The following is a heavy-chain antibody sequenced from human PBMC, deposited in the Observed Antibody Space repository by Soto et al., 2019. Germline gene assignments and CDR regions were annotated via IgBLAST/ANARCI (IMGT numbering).Heavy chain of an antibody. Sequence: SETLSLTCAVSGASIKTGGYYWTWIRQHPTKGLEWIGYIYFSGTTWYNPSLKSRVVMSVDLSQNQFSLNLTSVTAADTAVYYCAKDSPAAGTVDYWGQGTLVTVSS. CDR1: GASIKTGGYY. CDR3: AKDSPAAGTVDY. CDR2: IYFSGTT. D-gene: IGHD6-13*01. J-gene: IGHJ4*02. V-gene: IGHV4-31*11.